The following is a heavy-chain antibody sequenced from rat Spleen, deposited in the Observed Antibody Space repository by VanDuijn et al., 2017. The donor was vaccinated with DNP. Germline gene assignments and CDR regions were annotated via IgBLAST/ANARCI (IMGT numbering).Heavy chain of an antibody. V-gene: IGHV5-25*01. D-gene: IGHD1-11*01. Sequence: EVQLVESGGGLVQPGRSLKLSCAASGFAFTNYDMAWVRQAPTKGLEWVAAISTSGSRTYYPDSVKGRFTISRDNAKSSLYLQMNSLKSEDTATYYCARGGRSYFDYWGQGVMVTVSS. CDR1: GFAFTNYD. CDR3: ARGGRSYFDY. J-gene: IGHJ2*01. CDR2: ISTSGSRT.